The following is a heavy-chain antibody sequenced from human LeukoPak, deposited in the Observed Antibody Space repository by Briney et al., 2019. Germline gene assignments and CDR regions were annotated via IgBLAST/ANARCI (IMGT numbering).Heavy chain of an antibody. J-gene: IGHJ4*02. CDR3: ASTTGYSSSWANDY. D-gene: IGHD6-13*01. Sequence: KTSETLSLTCTVSGGSISSSSYYWGWIRQPPGKGLEWIGSIYYSGSTHYNPSLKSRVTISVDTSKNQFSLKLSSVTAADTAVYYCASTTGYSSSWANDYWGQGTLVTVSS. V-gene: IGHV4-39*07. CDR1: GGSISSSSYY. CDR2: IYYSGST.